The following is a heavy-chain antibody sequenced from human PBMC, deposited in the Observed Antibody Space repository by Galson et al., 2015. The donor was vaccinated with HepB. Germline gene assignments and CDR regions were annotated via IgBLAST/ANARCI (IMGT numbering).Heavy chain of an antibody. V-gene: IGHV1-2*04. CDR2: ISPNSGGT. J-gene: IGHJ6*03. CDR1: GYTFTGYY. D-gene: IGHD2-2*02. CDR3: ARGYCSSTSCYTDYYYYMDV. Sequence: SVKVSCKASGYTFTGYYMHWVRQAPGQGLEWMGWISPNSGGTNYAQKFQGWVTMTRDTSISTAYMELSRLRSDDTAVYYCARGYCSSTSCYTDYYYYMDVWGKGTTVTVSS.